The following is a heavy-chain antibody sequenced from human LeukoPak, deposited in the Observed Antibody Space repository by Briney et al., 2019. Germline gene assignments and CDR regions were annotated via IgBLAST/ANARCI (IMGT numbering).Heavy chain of an antibody. CDR2: VYYRETT. CDR1: GGSISSDGHY. V-gene: IGHV4-31*03. Sequence: SETLSLTCTVSGGSISSDGHYWSWIRQLPGEGLEWIGYVYYRETTQYNPSLKSRVTISADTSNNQFSLSLRSVTAADSAVYHCAREVWPTSGLDVWGQGTTVTVSS. CDR3: AREVWPTSGLDV. D-gene: IGHD2-2*01. J-gene: IGHJ6*02.